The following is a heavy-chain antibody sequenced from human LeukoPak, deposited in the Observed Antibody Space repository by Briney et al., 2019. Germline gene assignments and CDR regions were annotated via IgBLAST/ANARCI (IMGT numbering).Heavy chain of an antibody. CDR1: GFTFNNSP. CDR2: IRVGDSAR. V-gene: IGHV3-48*02. J-gene: IGHJ4*02. CDR3: GTDLHYAFDF. Sequence: PGGSLRLSCAAFGFTFNNSPMNWIRQAPGKGLEWVSNIRVGDSARTYADSVRGRFTVSRDDAKNSLYLQMNSLRDEDTAIYYCGTDLHYAFDFWGLGTLVTVSS. D-gene: IGHD4-17*01.